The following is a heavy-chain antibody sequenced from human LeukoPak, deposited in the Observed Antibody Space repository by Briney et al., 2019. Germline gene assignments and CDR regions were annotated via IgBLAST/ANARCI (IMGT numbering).Heavy chain of an antibody. Sequence: GASVKVSCKASGYTFTSYGINWVRQATGQGLEWMGWMNPNTGNTDTAQKFQGRVTMTRSTSITTAYMELSSLRSDDTAVYYCVRRMSGYCSSTICRNYAFEMWGQGTMVTVSS. J-gene: IGHJ3*02. V-gene: IGHV1-8*02. CDR3: VRRMSGYCSSTICRNYAFEM. CDR1: GYTFTSYG. CDR2: MNPNTGNT. D-gene: IGHD2-2*01.